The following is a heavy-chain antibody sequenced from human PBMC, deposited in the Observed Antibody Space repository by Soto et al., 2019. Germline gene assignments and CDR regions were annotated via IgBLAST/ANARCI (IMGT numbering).Heavy chain of an antibody. CDR1: SGSIISSNW. D-gene: IGHD3-3*01. V-gene: IGHV4-4*02. J-gene: IGHJ6*03. Sequence: SETLPLTCAVSSGSIISSNWWSWVRHPPGKGLEWIGEIYHSGSTNYNPSLKSRVAISVDKSKNQFSLKLSSVTAADTAVYYCARVRALXFLEWFHMDVWGKGTTVTVSS. CDR3: ARVRALXFLEWFHMDV. CDR2: IYHSGST.